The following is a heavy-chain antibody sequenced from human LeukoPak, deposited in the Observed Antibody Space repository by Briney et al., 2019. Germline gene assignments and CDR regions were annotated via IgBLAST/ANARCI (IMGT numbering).Heavy chain of an antibody. J-gene: IGHJ1*01. CDR2: ISGSGGST. CDR3: AKEPRRITIFGVGYQGGYFQH. CDR1: GFSFRDAY. Sequence: PGGSLRLSCAASGFSFRDAYMSWVRQAPGKGLEWVSAISGSGGSTYYADSVKGRFTISRDNSKNTLYLQMNSQRAEDTAVYYCAKEPRRITIFGVGYQGGYFQHWGQGTLVTVSS. D-gene: IGHD3-3*01. V-gene: IGHV3-23*01.